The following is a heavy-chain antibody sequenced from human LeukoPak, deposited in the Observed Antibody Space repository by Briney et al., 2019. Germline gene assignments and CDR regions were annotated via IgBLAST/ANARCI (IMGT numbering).Heavy chain of an antibody. Sequence: PSETLSLTCTVSGGSISSYYWSWIRQPPGKGLEWIGYIYYSGSTNYNPSLKSRVTISVDTSKNQFSLKLSSVTAADTAVYYCARDGNYGDYFDYWDQGTLVTVSS. V-gene: IGHV4-59*01. D-gene: IGHD4-17*01. CDR2: IYYSGST. CDR3: ARDGNYGDYFDY. J-gene: IGHJ4*02. CDR1: GGSISSYY.